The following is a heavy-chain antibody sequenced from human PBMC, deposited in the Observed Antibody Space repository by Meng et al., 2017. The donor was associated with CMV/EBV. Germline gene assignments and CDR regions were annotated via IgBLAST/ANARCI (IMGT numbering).Heavy chain of an antibody. CDR1: GGSFSSGSYY. V-gene: IGHV4-61*01. CDR3: ARVRGILGTGYYYYYYGMDV. Sequence: GSLRLSCTVSGGSFSSGSYYWSWNRQPPGKGLEWIGDIYYSGSTTYNPSIKSRVTISVDTSKNQFSQKMSSVTAADTAVYYCARVRGILGTGYYYYYYGMDVWGQGTTVTVSS. J-gene: IGHJ6*02. D-gene: IGHD2-2*01. CDR2: IYYSGST.